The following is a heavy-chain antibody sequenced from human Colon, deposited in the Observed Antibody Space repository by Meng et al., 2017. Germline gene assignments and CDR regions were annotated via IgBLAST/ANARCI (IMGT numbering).Heavy chain of an antibody. J-gene: IGHJ4*02. CDR2: IYYSGTT. V-gene: IGHV4-61*01. CDR3: ARDRVPGKY. CDR1: GGSVSSGTYY. Sequence: QVQPPESGAGLVRPSAPLSLTCTVSGGSVSSGTYYWSWIRQPPGKGLEWIGCIYYSGTTNYNPSLKSRVTISVDTSKNQFSLKLSSVTPADTAVYFCARDRVPGKYWGQGTLVTVSS. D-gene: IGHD1-14*01.